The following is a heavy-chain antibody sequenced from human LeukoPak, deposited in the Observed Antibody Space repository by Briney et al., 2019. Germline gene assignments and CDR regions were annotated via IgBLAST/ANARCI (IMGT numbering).Heavy chain of an antibody. J-gene: IGHJ4*02. Sequence: ASVKVSCKASGYNFTDYYIHWVRQAPGQGLEWMGWIKPDSGDTHYVQKFQGRVTMTRDTSITTAYMELRLSSDDTAVYYCARVPSPGYHDYWGQGTLVTVSS. V-gene: IGHV1-2*02. CDR1: GYNFTDYY. CDR2: IKPDSGDT. D-gene: IGHD2-2*01. CDR3: ARVPSPGYHDY.